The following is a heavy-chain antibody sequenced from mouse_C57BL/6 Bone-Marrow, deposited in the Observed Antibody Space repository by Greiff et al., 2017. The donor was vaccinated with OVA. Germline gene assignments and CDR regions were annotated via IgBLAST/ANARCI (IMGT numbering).Heavy chain of an antibody. V-gene: IGHV1-55*01. Sequence: QVQLQQPGAELVKPGASVKMSCKASGYPFTSYWITWVKQRPGQGLEWIGDIYPGSGSTNYNEKFQSKATLTVDTSSSTADMQLSSRSSEDSAVYYCARWGDYDAMDYWGQGTSVTVSS. CDR3: ARWGDYDAMDY. CDR2: IYPGSGST. CDR1: GYPFTSYW. J-gene: IGHJ4*01.